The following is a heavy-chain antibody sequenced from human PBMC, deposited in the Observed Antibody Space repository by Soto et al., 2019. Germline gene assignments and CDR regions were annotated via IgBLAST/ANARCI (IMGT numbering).Heavy chain of an antibody. J-gene: IGHJ6*02. CDR1: GASVSGGYYY. CDR2: IDYSGST. Sequence: SETLSLTCTVSGASVSGGYYYWSWIRQPPGKGLEWIAYIDYSGSTNYNPSLKSRVTISVDTSNNRFSLKLSSVTAADTAVYYCARIVQKDGGLLSNYDYGVDVWGQGATVTASS. CDR3: ARIVQKDGGLLSNYDYGVDV. D-gene: IGHD3-10*01. V-gene: IGHV4-61*01.